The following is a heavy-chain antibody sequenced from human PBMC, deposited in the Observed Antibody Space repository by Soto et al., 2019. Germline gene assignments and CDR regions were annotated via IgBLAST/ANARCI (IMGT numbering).Heavy chain of an antibody. CDR1: GFTFSSYG. V-gene: IGHV3-33*01. Sequence: QVQLVESGGGVVQPGRSLRLSCAASGFTFSSYGMHWVRQAPGKGLEWVAVIWYDGSNKYYADSVKGRFTISRDNSKNTLYLQMNSLTAEDTAVYYCARDFSAARAFDIWGQGTMVTVSS. CDR3: ARDFSAARAFDI. J-gene: IGHJ3*02. D-gene: IGHD6-6*01. CDR2: IWYDGSNK.